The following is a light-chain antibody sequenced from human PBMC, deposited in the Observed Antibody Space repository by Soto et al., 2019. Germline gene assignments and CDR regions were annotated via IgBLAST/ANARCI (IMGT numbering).Light chain of an antibody. V-gene: IGLV2-14*01. CDR2: DDS. Sequence: QSALTQPASVSGSPGQSITISCTGTSSDVGTYNYVSWYQHRPGKAPKLIIYDDSYRPSGVANRFSGSKSANTASLTISGLQDEEEADYYCSSYTTSNAQVFGGGTKLTVL. CDR1: SSDVGTYNY. J-gene: IGLJ3*02. CDR3: SSYTTSNAQV.